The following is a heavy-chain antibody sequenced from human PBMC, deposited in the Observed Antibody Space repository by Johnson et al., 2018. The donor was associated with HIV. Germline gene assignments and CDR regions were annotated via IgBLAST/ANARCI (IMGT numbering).Heavy chain of an antibody. CDR2: ISNSGSTI. Sequence: QVQLVESGGGLVKPGGSLRLSCAASGFIFSDYFMNWIRQAPGKGLEWVSYISNSGSTIYHADSVKGRFTISRDNAKNSLYLQMNSLRAEDTAIYYCAKDAGSGSSWEFAFDIWGQGTKVTVSS. V-gene: IGHV3-11*04. D-gene: IGHD3-10*01. CDR1: GFIFSDYF. CDR3: AKDAGSGSSWEFAFDI. J-gene: IGHJ3*02.